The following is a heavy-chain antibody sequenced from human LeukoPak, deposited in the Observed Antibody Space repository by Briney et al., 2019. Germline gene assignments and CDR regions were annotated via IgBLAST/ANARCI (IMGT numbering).Heavy chain of an antibody. CDR3: VRDTTTDY. D-gene: IGHD5-18*01. Sequence: SETLSLTCAVSGYSISSGYYLGWIRRPPRKGLEWIGSIYHSGSTYYNPSLKSRVTISVDTSKNQFSLKLSSVTAADTAVYYCVRDTTTDYWGQGTLVTVSS. CDR1: GYSISSGYY. CDR2: IYHSGST. V-gene: IGHV4-38-2*01. J-gene: IGHJ4*02.